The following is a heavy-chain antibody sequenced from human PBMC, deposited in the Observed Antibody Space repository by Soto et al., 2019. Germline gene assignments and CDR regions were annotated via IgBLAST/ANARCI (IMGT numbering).Heavy chain of an antibody. CDR1: GFTFSSYS. CDR3: ARYQGDGPDY. D-gene: IGHD3-16*01. CDR2: ISSSSSYI. J-gene: IGHJ4*02. V-gene: IGHV3-21*01. Sequence: GGSLRLSCAASGFTFSSYSMTWVRQAPGKGLEWVSSISSSSSYIYYADSVKGRFTISRDNAKNSLYLQMNSLRAEDTAVYYCARYQGDGPDYWGQGTLVTVSS.